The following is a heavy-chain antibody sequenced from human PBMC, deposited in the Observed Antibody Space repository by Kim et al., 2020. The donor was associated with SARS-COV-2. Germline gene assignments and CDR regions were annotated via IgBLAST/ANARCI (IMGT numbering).Heavy chain of an antibody. D-gene: IGHD6-19*01. V-gene: IGHV4-39*01. J-gene: IGHJ4*02. CDR2: IYYSGST. Sequence: SETLSLTCTVSGGSISSSSYYWGWIRQPPGKGLEWIGSIYYSGSTYYNPSLKSRVTISVDTSKNQFSLKLSSVTAADTAVYYCARLYSSGWSRLPYYFDYWGQGTLVTVSS. CDR1: GGSISSSSYY. CDR3: ARLYSSGWSRLPYYFDY.